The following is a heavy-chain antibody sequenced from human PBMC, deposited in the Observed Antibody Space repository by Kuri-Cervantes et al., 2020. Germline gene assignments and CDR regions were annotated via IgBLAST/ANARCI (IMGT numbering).Heavy chain of an antibody. D-gene: IGHD3-22*01. Sequence: ASVKVSCKASGYTFTGYYMHWVRQAPGQGLEWMGWINPNSGGTNYAQKFQGRVTMTRDTSISTAYMELSRLRSDDTAVYYCARGDEDSTGYYYDWYFDLWGRGTLVTVSS. CDR2: INPNSGGT. V-gene: IGHV1-2*02. CDR3: ARGDEDSTGYYYDWYFDL. J-gene: IGHJ2*01. CDR1: GYTFTGYY.